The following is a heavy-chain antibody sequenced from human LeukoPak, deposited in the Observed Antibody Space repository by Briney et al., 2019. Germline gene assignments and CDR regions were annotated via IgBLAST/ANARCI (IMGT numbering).Heavy chain of an antibody. D-gene: IGHD3-22*01. CDR1: GFTFSSYA. J-gene: IGHJ6*02. Sequence: GGSLRLSCAASGFTFSSYAMSWVRQAPGKGLEWVSVISGSGDSTHYADSVKSRFTISRDNSKNTLYLQMNSLRAEDTAVYYCARDGYDSSGYYYLYYYYGMDVWGQGTTVTVSS. CDR3: ARDGYDSSGYYYLYYYYGMDV. V-gene: IGHV3-23*01. CDR2: ISGSGDST.